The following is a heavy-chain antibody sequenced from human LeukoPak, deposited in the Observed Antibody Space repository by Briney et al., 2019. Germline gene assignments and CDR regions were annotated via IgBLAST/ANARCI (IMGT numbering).Heavy chain of an antibody. J-gene: IGHJ4*02. Sequence: SETLSLTCAVYGGSFSGYYWSWIRQPPGKGLEWIGEINHSGSTNYNPSLKSRVTISVDTSKNQFPLKLSSVTAADTAVYYCARASSWHQYYFDYWGQGTLVTVSS. D-gene: IGHD6-13*01. CDR3: ARASSWHQYYFDY. CDR1: GGSFSGYY. V-gene: IGHV4-34*01. CDR2: INHSGST.